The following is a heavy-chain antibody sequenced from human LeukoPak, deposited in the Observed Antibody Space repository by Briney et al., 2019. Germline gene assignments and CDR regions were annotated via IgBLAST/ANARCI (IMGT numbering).Heavy chain of an antibody. Sequence: PSETLSLTCTVSGGSININTYYWGWIRQPPGKGLEWIGSIYHSGSTYYNPSLKSRVTISVDTSKNQFSLKLSSVTAADTAVYYCARARRYSSGWLIFDYWGQGTLVTVSS. D-gene: IGHD6-19*01. J-gene: IGHJ4*02. CDR3: ARARRYSSGWLIFDY. V-gene: IGHV4-39*07. CDR1: GGSININTYY. CDR2: IYHSGST.